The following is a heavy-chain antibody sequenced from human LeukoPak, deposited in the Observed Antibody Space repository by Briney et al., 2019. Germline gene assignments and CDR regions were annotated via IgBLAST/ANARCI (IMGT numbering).Heavy chain of an antibody. CDR1: GYTFTSYG. CDR2: ISAYNGNT. Sequence: GASVKVSCKASGYTFTSYGISWVRQAPGQGLGWMGWISAYNGNTNYAQKLQGRFTMTTDTSTSTAHMELRSLRSDDTAVYYCARDWPTVIADFWGQGTLVTVSS. V-gene: IGHV1-18*01. D-gene: IGHD4-11*01. J-gene: IGHJ1*01. CDR3: ARDWPTVIADF.